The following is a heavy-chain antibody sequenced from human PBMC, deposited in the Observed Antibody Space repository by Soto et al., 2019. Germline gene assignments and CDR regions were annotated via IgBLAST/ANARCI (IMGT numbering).Heavy chain of an antibody. V-gene: IGHV3-33*01. CDR1: GFTFSSYG. CDR2: IWYDGSNK. Sequence: QVQLVESGGGVVQPGRSLRLSCGTSGFTFSSYGMHWVRQAPGKGLEWVAVIWYDGSNKYYADSVKGRFTISRDNSKNRLYLQMNSLRAEDTAVYYCARGPSSGDFDLWGRGTLVTVSS. CDR3: ARGPSSGDFDL. J-gene: IGHJ2*01. D-gene: IGHD1-26*01.